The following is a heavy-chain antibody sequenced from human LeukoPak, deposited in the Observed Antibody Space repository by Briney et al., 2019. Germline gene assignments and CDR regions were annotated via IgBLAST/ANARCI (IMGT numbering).Heavy chain of an antibody. D-gene: IGHD5-24*01. CDR3: ARDAWLQSSRAFDL. CDR1: GGSISSSY. CDR2: IYYTGST. Sequence: PSETLSLTCTVSGGSISSSYWSWIRQPPGKGLEWIGYIYYTGSTNYNPSLKSRLSISVDTSKNQFSLNLRSVTAADTAVYYCARDAWLQSSRAFDLWGQGTMVTVSS. V-gene: IGHV4-59*12. J-gene: IGHJ3*01.